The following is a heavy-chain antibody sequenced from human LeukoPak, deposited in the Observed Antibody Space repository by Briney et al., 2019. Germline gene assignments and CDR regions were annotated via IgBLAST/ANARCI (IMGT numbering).Heavy chain of an antibody. CDR3: AREGCFSTNCHVIGDDNWIDP. J-gene: IGHJ5*02. Sequence: ASVKVSCKASGYTFTSYGISWVRQAPGQGLEWMGWINPNSGGTNYAQKFQGRVTMTRDTSISTVYLELSRLRSDDTAVYYCAREGCFSTNCHVIGDDNWIDPWGQGTLVTVSS. CDR2: INPNSGGT. D-gene: IGHD2-2*01. V-gene: IGHV1-2*02. CDR1: GYTFTSYG.